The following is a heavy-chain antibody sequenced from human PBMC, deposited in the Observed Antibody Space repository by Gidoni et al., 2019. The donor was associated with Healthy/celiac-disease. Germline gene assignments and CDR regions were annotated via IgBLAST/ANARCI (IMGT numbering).Heavy chain of an antibody. D-gene: IGHD6-13*01. V-gene: IGHV5-51*03. CDR3: ARLAEPTPGGVLIEYYFDY. CDR2: IYPGDSDT. J-gene: IGHJ4*02. CDR1: GYSFTSYW. Sequence: EVQLVQSGAEVKKPGASLKISCKGSGYSFTSYWIGWVRQMPGKGLEWMGIIYPGDSDTRYSPSVQGQVTISADKSISTAYLQWSSLKASDTAMYYCARLAEPTPGGVLIEYYFDYWGQGTLVTVSS.